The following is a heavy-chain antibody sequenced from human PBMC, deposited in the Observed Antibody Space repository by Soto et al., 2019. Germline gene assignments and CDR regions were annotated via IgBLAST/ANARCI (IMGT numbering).Heavy chain of an antibody. CDR3: ARGYAGGYCSGGSCYPGFDY. D-gene: IGHD2-15*01. CDR1: GGSFSGYY. CDR2: INHSGST. Sequence: SETPSLTCAVYGGSFSGYYWSWIRQPPGKGLEWIGEINHSGSTNYNPSLKSRVTISVDTSKNQFSLKLSSVTAADTAVYYCARGYAGGYCSGGSCYPGFDYWGQGTLVTVSS. J-gene: IGHJ4*02. V-gene: IGHV4-34*01.